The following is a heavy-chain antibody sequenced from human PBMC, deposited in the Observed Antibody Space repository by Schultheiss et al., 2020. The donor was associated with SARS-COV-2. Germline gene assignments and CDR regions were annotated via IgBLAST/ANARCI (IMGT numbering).Heavy chain of an antibody. CDR1: GDSVSSNSAA. Sequence: SQTLSLTCAISGDSVSSNSAAWNWIRQSPSRGLEWLGRTYYRSKWYNDYAVSVKSRITINPDTSKNQFSLKLSSVTAADTAVYYCARGWGGAYFPPQWGQGTLVTVSS. J-gene: IGHJ4*02. D-gene: IGHD1-26*01. V-gene: IGHV6-1*01. CDR3: ARGWGGAYFPPQ. CDR2: TYYRSKWYN.